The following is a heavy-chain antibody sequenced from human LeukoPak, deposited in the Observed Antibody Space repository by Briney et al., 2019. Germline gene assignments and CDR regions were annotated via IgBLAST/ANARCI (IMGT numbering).Heavy chain of an antibody. V-gene: IGHV3-48*03. CDR1: GFTFSSFE. CDR2: ISIGGSTI. D-gene: IGHD3-10*01. Sequence: PGGSLRLSCAASGFTFSSFEMNWVRQAPGQGLEWVSYISIGGSTIYYADSVKGRFTISRDNAKNSLYLQMNSLRAEDTAVYYCARAFSYYALWGQGTLVTVSS. CDR3: ARAFSYYAL. J-gene: IGHJ4*02.